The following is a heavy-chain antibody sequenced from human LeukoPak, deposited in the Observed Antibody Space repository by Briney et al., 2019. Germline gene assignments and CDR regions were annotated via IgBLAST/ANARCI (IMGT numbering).Heavy chain of an antibody. D-gene: IGHD3-10*01. Sequence: GGSLRLSCAASGFIFGSFEMNWVRQAPGKGLEWVSYISTSGRTIHYADSVKGRFTIFRDNAKNSLFLQMNSLRAEDTAVYYCARDLFGALDSWGQGALVTVSS. J-gene: IGHJ5*01. CDR2: ISTSGRTI. CDR1: GFIFGSFE. CDR3: ARDLFGALDS. V-gene: IGHV3-48*03.